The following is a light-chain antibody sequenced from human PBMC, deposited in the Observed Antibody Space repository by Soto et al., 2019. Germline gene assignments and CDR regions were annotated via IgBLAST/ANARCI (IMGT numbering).Light chain of an antibody. J-gene: IGKJ5*01. CDR2: DAS. CDR1: QSVSSSY. V-gene: IGKV3D-20*02. Sequence: EIVLTQSPGTLSLSPGERATLSCRASQSVSSSYLAWYQQKPGQAPRLLIYDASNRATGIPARFSGSGSGTDFTLTISSLEPEDFAFYYCQQRNNWPPITFGQGTRLEIK. CDR3: QQRNNWPPIT.